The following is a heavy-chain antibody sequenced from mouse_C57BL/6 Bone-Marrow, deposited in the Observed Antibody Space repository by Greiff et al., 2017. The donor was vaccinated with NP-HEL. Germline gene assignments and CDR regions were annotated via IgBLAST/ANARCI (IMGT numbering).Heavy chain of an antibody. CDR1: GYTFTSYW. V-gene: IGHV1-64*01. D-gene: IGHD3-1*01. Sequence: QVQLQQPGAELVKPGASVKLSCKASGYTFTSYWMHWVKQRPGQGLEWIGMIHPNSGSTNYNEKFKSKATLTVDKSSSTAYMQLSSLTSEDSAVYYCARFGSLSYWYFDVWGTGTTVTVSS. CDR3: ARFGSLSYWYFDV. CDR2: IHPNSGST. J-gene: IGHJ1*03.